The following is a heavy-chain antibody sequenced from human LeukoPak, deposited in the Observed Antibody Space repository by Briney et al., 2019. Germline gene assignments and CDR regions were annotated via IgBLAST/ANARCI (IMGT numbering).Heavy chain of an antibody. Sequence: SETLSLTCTVSGGSVSSGSYYWSWIRQPPGKGLEWIGYIYYSGSTNYNPSLKSRVTISVDTSKNQFSLKLSSVTAADTAVCYCARGRSPPFDYWGQGTLVTVSS. V-gene: IGHV4-61*01. CDR3: ARGRSPPFDY. J-gene: IGHJ4*02. CDR2: IYYSGST. CDR1: GGSVSSGSYY.